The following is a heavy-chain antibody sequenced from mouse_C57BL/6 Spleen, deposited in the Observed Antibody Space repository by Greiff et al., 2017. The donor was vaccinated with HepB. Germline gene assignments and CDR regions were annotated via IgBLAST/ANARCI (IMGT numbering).Heavy chain of an antibody. CDR1: GFTFSDYG. D-gene: IGHD2-1*01. J-gene: IGHJ3*01. CDR3: ARPRDYGNYSWFAY. CDR2: ISSGSSTI. V-gene: IGHV5-17*01. Sequence: EVKLVESGGGLVKPGGSLKLSCAASGFTFSDYGMHWVRQAPEKGLEWVAYISSGSSTIYYADTVKGRFTISRDNAKNTLFLQMTSLRSEDTARYDWARPRDYGNYSWFAYWGQGTLVTVSA.